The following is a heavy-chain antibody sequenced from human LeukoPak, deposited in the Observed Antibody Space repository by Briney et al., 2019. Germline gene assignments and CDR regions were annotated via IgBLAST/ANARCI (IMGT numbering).Heavy chain of an antibody. CDR2: INQDESEK. J-gene: IGHJ4*02. V-gene: IGHV3-7*01. D-gene: IGHD2-2*01. Sequence: PGGSLRLSCEGSGFTFGGYWLSWVRQAPGKGLEWVAHINQDESEKYYVDSVKGRFTISRDNAKNSLYLQMNSLRVEDTAVYYCARDSKSPVWGQGTVVTVSS. CDR1: GFTFGGYW. CDR3: ARDSKSPV.